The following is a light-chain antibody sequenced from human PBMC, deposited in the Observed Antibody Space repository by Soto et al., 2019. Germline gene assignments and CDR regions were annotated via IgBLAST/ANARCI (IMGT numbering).Light chain of an antibody. CDR3: SSYTATNTYV. CDR2: EVN. V-gene: IGLV2-14*01. Sequence: QSALTQPASVSGSPGQSITISCTGTSSDVGGYNSVSWYQQEPGKAPKLLIYEVNDRFSGVSNRFSGSKSGNTASLTISGLLTEDEADYYFSSYTATNTYVFVTGTKLTVL. J-gene: IGLJ1*01. CDR1: SSDVGGYNS.